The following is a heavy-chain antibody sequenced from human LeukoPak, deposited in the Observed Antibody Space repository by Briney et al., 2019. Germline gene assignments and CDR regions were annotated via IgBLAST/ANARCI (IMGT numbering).Heavy chain of an antibody. D-gene: IGHD2-2*01. CDR3: ARVARAGYCSSTSCYSRNWFDP. J-gene: IGHJ5*02. CDR1: GGTFSSYA. CDR2: IIPIFGTA. Sequence: SVKVSCKASGGTFSSYAISWVRQAPGQGLEWMGGIIPIFGTANYAQKFQGRVTIAADESTSTAYMELSSLRSEDTAAYYCARVARAGYCSSTSCYSRNWFDPWGQGTLVTVSS. V-gene: IGHV1-69*01.